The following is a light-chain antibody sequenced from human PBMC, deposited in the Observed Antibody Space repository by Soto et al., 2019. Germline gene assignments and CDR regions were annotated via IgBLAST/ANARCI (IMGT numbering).Light chain of an antibody. CDR2: EVS. CDR1: SSDGGNYKY. Sequence: QAARAQPACVSGSPGEAITISCTGTSSDGGNYKYVSWYQQHPGKAPKLMIYEVSNRPSGVSNRFSGSKSGNTASLTISGLQAEDETDYYCFSYTSSGTYVFGTGTKVTVL. J-gene: IGLJ1*01. V-gene: IGLV2-14*01. CDR3: FSYTSSGTYV.